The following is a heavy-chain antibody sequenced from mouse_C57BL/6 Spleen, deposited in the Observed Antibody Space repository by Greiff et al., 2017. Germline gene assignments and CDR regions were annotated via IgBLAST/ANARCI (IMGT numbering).Heavy chain of an antibody. Sequence: QVQLQQSGAELVKPGASVKISCKASGYAFSSYWMNWVKQRPGKGLEWIGQIYPGDGDTNYNGKFKGKATLTADKSSSTAYMQLSSLTSEDSAVYFCARSEFITTVSWYFDVWGTGTTVTVSS. CDR3: ARSEFITTVSWYFDV. CDR1: GYAFSSYW. CDR2: IYPGDGDT. J-gene: IGHJ1*03. V-gene: IGHV1-80*01. D-gene: IGHD1-1*01.